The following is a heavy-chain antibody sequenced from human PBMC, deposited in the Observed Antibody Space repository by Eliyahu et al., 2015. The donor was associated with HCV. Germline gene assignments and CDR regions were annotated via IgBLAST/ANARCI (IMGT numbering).Heavy chain of an antibody. J-gene: IGHJ4*02. V-gene: IGHV3-43*01. CDR2: INWDGGKT. Sequence: EVQLVESGGVVVQPGGSLRLSCAASGFTFXVXTMPWVRQAPGKGLEWVSLINWDGGKTYYADSVKGRFTISRDDSKNSLFLQMNSLRTEDTALYYCAKNQFRPYTSSNLGLDSWGQGTLVTVSS. D-gene: IGHD6-6*01. CDR3: AKNQFRPYTSSNLGLDS. CDR1: GFTFXVXT.